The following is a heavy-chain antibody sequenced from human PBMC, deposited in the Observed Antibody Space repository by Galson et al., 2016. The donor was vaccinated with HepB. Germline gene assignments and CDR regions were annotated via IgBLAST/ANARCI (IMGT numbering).Heavy chain of an antibody. V-gene: IGHV3-74*01. Sequence: SLRLSCAASGITFNTYNMVWVRQAPGKGLEWVSRINRDESSTSYADYVKGRFTISRDNAKNTLYLQMNSLRAEDTAVYYCARDPSYYSGMDVWGQGTTVTVSS. CDR2: INRDESST. J-gene: IGHJ6*02. CDR1: GITFNTYN. CDR3: ARDPSYYSGMDV.